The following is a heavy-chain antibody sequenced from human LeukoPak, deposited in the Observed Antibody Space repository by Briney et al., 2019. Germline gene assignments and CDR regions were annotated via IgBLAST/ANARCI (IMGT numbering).Heavy chain of an antibody. J-gene: IGHJ4*02. V-gene: IGHV3-23*01. Sequence: PGGSLRLSCAASGFTFRNFFLIWVRQAPGKGLEWVSAIGGSGARTDYADSVKGRFTISRDNSKNTLYLQMSSLRAEDMAVYYCVKRYGDYVGAYTDWGQGTLVTVSS. CDR2: IGGSGART. CDR3: VKRYGDYVGAYTD. CDR1: GFTFRNFF. D-gene: IGHD4-17*01.